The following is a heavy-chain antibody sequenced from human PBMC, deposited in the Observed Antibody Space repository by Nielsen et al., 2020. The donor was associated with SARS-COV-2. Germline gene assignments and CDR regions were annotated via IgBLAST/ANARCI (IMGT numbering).Heavy chain of an antibody. CDR3: AKGGVPTTRSHYSYYYMDG. D-gene: IGHD1-7*01. Sequence: GESLNISCAASGFTFSAYGMHWVRQTPANGLEWVAVISYDAVNVDYADSVKGRFTISRNNSRNRLFLQMNSLTYGDSAVYFCAKGGVPTTRSHYSYYYMDGGGKGTTVTVSS. CDR2: ISYDAVNV. V-gene: IGHV3-30*18. CDR1: GFTFSAYG. J-gene: IGHJ6*03.